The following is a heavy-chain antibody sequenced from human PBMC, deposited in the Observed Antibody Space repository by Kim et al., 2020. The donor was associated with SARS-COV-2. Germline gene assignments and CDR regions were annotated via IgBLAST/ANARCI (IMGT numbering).Heavy chain of an antibody. Sequence: GGSLRLSCAASGFTFSNYRINWVRQAPGKGLEWMVCISRTGTAVYYTDSVKGRFTISRDNTQNSLVLQMNSLRDEDTAVYYCARETDEYDSGYRYFDHWGQGTPVTVSS. V-gene: IGHV3-48*02. D-gene: IGHD5-18*01. CDR1: GFTFSNYR. CDR3: ARETDEYDSGYRYFDH. J-gene: IGHJ4*02. CDR2: ISRTGTAV.